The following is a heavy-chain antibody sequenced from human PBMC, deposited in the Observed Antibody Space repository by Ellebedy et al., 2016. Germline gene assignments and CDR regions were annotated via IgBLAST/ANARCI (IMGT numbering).Heavy chain of an antibody. Sequence: SETLSLTXTVSGGSISSYYWSWIRQPAGKGLEWIGRIYTSGSTNYNPSLKSRVTMSVDTSKNQFSLKLSSVTAADTAVYYCAREKYYYDSSGYYYSFDYWGQGTLVTVSS. V-gene: IGHV4-4*07. D-gene: IGHD3-22*01. CDR1: GGSISSYY. CDR2: IYTSGST. CDR3: AREKYYYDSSGYYYSFDY. J-gene: IGHJ4*02.